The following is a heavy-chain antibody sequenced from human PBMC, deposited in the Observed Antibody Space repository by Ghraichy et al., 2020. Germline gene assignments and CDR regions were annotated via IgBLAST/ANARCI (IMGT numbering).Heavy chain of an antibody. D-gene: IGHD5-18*01. V-gene: IGHV4-30-2*01. J-gene: IGHJ3*02. CDR2: IYHSGST. CDR1: GGSISSGGYS. Sequence: SETLSLTCAVSGGSISSGGYSWSWIRQPPGKGLEWIGYIYHSGSTYYNPSLKSRVTISVDRSKNQFSLKLSSVTAADTAVYYCARGRNGIRHDAFDIWGQGTMVTVSS. CDR3: ARGRNGIRHDAFDI.